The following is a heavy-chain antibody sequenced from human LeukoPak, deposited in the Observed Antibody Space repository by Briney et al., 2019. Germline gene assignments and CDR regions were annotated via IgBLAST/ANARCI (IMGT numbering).Heavy chain of an antibody. V-gene: IGHV1-46*01. J-gene: IGHJ4*02. CDR2: INPSGGST. CDR1: GCTFTSYY. CDR3: ARIGSSWYGFDY. Sequence: ASVKVSRKASGCTFTSYYMHWVRQAPGQGLEWMGVINPSGGSTSYAQKFQGRVTMARDTSTSTVYMELSSLRSEDTAVYYCARIGSSWYGFDYWGQGTLVTVSS. D-gene: IGHD6-13*01.